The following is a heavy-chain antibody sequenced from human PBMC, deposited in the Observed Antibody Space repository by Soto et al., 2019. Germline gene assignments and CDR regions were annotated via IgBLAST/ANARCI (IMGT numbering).Heavy chain of an antibody. V-gene: IGHV3-74*03. CDR3: VRDAGHRGDY. CDR2: INGDGSSA. CDR1: GFTFGNYW. Sequence: PGGSLRLSCAASGFTFGNYWMHWVRQSPGKGLVWVSSINGDGSSATYADSVEGRFTVSRDSAKNTLHLQMNSLTVEDTAVYYCVRDAGHRGDYWGQGTLVTVSS. J-gene: IGHJ4*02. D-gene: IGHD3-10*01.